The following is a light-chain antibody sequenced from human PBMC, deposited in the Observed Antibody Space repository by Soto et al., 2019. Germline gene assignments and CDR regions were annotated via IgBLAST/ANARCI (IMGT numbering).Light chain of an antibody. V-gene: IGKV3-11*01. Sequence: EIVLTQSPGTLSLSPGERATLSCRASQSVNSRLAWYQHKPGQAPRLLISAASNRATGIPARFSGSGSGTDFTLTISSLEPEDFGVFYCQQRFDWPKITFGQGTRLEI. J-gene: IGKJ5*01. CDR2: AAS. CDR3: QQRFDWPKIT. CDR1: QSVNSR.